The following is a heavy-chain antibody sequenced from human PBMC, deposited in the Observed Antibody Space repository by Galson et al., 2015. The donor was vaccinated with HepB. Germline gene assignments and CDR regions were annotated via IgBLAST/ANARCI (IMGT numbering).Heavy chain of an antibody. Sequence: SLRLSCAASGFTFGDYAMSWVRQAPGKGLEWVGFIRSKAYGGTTEYAASVKGRFTISRDDSKSIAYLQMNSLKTEDTAVYYCTRWGRLGYSYNHIDYWGQGTLVTVSS. CDR1: GFTFGDYA. V-gene: IGHV3-49*04. D-gene: IGHD5-18*01. CDR3: TRWGRLGYSYNHIDY. J-gene: IGHJ4*02. CDR2: IRSKAYGGTT.